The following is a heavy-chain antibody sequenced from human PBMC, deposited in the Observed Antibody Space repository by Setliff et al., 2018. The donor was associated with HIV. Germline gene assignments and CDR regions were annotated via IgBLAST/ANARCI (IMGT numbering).Heavy chain of an antibody. Sequence: PSETLSLTCAVYGGSFSDYYWSWIRQPPGKGLEWIGEINHSGSTNYNPSLKSRVTISVDTSKNQFSLKLGSVTAADTAVHYCARATVTVDFYYYGLDVWGQGTTVTV. CDR2: INHSGST. CDR1: GGSFSDYY. CDR3: ARATVTVDFYYYGLDV. V-gene: IGHV4-34*01. D-gene: IGHD4-17*01. J-gene: IGHJ6*02.